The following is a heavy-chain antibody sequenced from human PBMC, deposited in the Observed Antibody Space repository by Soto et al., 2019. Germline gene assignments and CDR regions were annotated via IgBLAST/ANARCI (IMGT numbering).Heavy chain of an antibody. CDR3: TRGSVSGLSVDY. D-gene: IGHD6-19*01. Sequence: QVQLVESGGGVVQPGRSLRLSCAAAGFTFRTYPIQWVRQAPGKGLAWVAVITSDGNNKYYADSVKGRFTISRDNSKNTVYLQMNSLRTDDTAVFYCTRGSVSGLSVDYWGQGTLVTVSS. CDR1: GFTFRTYP. V-gene: IGHV3-30-3*01. CDR2: ITSDGNNK. J-gene: IGHJ4*02.